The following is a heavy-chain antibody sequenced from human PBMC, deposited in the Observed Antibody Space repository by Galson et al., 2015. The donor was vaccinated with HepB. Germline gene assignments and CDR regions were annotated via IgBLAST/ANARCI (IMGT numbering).Heavy chain of an antibody. V-gene: IGHV3-30-3*01. CDR1: GFAFRNYA. CDR3: ARDRDCSGTSCSNFYYMDV. D-gene: IGHD2-2*01. Sequence: SLRLSCAASGFAFRNYAMHWVRQAPGKGLEWVAVISHDGNNKYYADSVKGRFTISRDSSKYTLYLQMNTLRPEDTALYYCARDRDCSGTSCSNFYYMDVWGRGTTVTVSS. J-gene: IGHJ6*03. CDR2: ISHDGNNK.